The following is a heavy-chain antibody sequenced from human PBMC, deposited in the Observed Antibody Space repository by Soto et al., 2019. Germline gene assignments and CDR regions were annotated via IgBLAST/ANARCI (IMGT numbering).Heavy chain of an antibody. V-gene: IGHV1-18*04. D-gene: IGHD3-9*01. CDR1: GYTFTSYG. CDR3: AREGGYFGWSPHGWFDP. J-gene: IGHJ5*02. CDR2: ISAYNGNT. Sequence: GASVKVSCKASGYTFTSYGISWVRQAPGQGLEWMGWISAYNGNTNYAQKLQGRVTMTTDTSTSTAYMELRSLRSDDTAVYYCAREGGYFGWSPHGWFDPWGQGTLVTVSS.